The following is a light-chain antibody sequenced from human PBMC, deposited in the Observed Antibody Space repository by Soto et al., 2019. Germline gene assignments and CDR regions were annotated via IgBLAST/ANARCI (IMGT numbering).Light chain of an antibody. Sequence: NFMLTQPHSVSESPGKTVTISCTGSSGSVASNHVQWYQQRPGSAPTTLIYENNQRPSGVPDRFSGSVDSSSNSASLTISGLKTEDEADYYCQSYDSNNVVFGGGTKLTVL. J-gene: IGLJ3*02. CDR3: QSYDSNNVV. CDR1: SGSVASNH. CDR2: ENN. V-gene: IGLV6-57*02.